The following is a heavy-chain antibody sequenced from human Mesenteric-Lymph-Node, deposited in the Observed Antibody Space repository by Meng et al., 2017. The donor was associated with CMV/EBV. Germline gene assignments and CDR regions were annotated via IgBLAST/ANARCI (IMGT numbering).Heavy chain of an antibody. CDR3: AKHLRETYDSSGYYDRAFDI. D-gene: IGHD3-22*01. J-gene: IGHJ3*02. V-gene: IGHV3-23*01. CDR1: GFTFSSYV. Sequence: ETLSLTCAASGFTFSSYVMSWVRQAPGKGLEWVSANSDSGGGTYYADSVKGRFTISRDNSKNTLYLQMNSLRAEDTAVYYCAKHLRETYDSSGYYDRAFDIWGQGTMVTVSS. CDR2: NSDSGGGT.